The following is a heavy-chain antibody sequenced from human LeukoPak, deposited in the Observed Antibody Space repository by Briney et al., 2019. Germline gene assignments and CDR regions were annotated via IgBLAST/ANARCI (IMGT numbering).Heavy chain of an antibody. Sequence: SETLSLTCIVSGGSVSSTSDYWGWIRQSPAKGLEWIGTIYYSGSTYYNPSLESRVTLSVDTSKNQFSLRLTSLTAADTAVYYCARHGGGSSWSANWFDPWGQGTQVTVSS. V-gene: IGHV4-39*01. CDR1: GGSVSSTSDY. CDR3: ARHGGGSSWSANWFDP. D-gene: IGHD6-13*01. J-gene: IGHJ5*02. CDR2: IYYSGST.